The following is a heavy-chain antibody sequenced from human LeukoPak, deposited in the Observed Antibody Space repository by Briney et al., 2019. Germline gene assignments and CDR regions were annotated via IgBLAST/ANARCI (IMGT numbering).Heavy chain of an antibody. D-gene: IGHD6-19*01. CDR3: AKGPISQQWLAIHQTGLIDY. CDR1: GFTFSSYW. J-gene: IGHJ4*02. V-gene: IGHV3-74*01. CDR2: VNSDGTST. Sequence: GGSLRLSCAASGFTFSSYWMFWVRQAPGKGLVWVSRVNSDGTSTNYADSVKGRFTISRDNSKNTLYLQMNSLRAEDTAVYYCAKGPISQQWLAIHQTGLIDYWGQGTLVTVPS.